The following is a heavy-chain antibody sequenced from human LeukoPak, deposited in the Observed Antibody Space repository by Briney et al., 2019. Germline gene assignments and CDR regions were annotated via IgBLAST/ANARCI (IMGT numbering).Heavy chain of an antibody. D-gene: IGHD3-22*01. V-gene: IGHV4-4*07. CDR2: IYTSGST. CDR3: ARVGNYYDSSGYYYFDY. J-gene: IGHJ4*02. Sequence: SETLSLTCTVSGGSISIYYWSWIRQPAGKGLEWIGRIYTSGSTNYNPSRKSRVTMSVDTSKNQFYLKLSSVTAADTAVSYCARVGNYYDSSGYYYFDYWGQGTLVTVSS. CDR1: GGSISIYY.